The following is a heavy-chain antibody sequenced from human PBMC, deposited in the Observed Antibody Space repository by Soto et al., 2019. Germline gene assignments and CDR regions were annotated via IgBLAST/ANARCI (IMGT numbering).Heavy chain of an antibody. CDR1: GFTFSSYD. CDR3: ARGGAAAGSFDY. J-gene: IGHJ4*02. D-gene: IGHD6-13*01. V-gene: IGHV3-13*01. CDR2: IGTAGDT. Sequence: GGSLRLSCAASGFTFSSYDMHWVRQATGKGLEWVSAIGTAGDTYYPGSVKGRFTISRENAKNSLYLQMNSLRAGDTAVYYCARGGAAAGSFDYWGQGTLVTVSS.